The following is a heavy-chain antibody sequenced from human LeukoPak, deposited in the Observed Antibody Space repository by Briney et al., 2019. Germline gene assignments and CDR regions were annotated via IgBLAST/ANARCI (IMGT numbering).Heavy chain of an antibody. CDR2: ISGSGAST. J-gene: IGHJ4*02. V-gene: IGHV3-23*01. Sequence: GGSLRLSCAASGFTFSSYAMNWVRQAPGKGLEWISGISGSGASTYYADSVKGRFTISRDDSRDTLYLQMNSLRGDDTAVYYCAKDVGKWESLHFFDYWGQGTLVTVSS. D-gene: IGHD1-26*01. CDR1: GFTFSSYA. CDR3: AKDVGKWESLHFFDY.